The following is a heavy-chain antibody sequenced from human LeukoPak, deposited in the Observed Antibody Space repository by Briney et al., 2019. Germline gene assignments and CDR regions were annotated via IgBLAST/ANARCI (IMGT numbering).Heavy chain of an antibody. V-gene: IGHV3-73*01. D-gene: IGHD4-17*01. CDR1: GFTLSDSA. Sequence: GGSLKLSCAASGFTLSDSAMHWVRQTSGKGLEWVGRIRSKSNNYATEYAASVRGRITISRDDSKNKVYLQLNSLKTDDTAIYYCARHRDPDYGDTKIFDFWALEPLVTVPS. CDR2: IRSKSNNYAT. J-gene: IGHJ4*02. CDR3: ARHRDPDYGDTKIFDF.